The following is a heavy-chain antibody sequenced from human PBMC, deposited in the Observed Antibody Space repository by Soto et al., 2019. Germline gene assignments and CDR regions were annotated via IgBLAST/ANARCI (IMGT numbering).Heavy chain of an antibody. CDR1: GGTFSSYA. D-gene: IGHD3-9*01. CDR2: IIPIFGTA. Sequence: QVQLVQSGAEVKKPGSSVKVSCKASGGTFSSYAISWVRQAPGQGLEWMGGIIPIFGTANYAQKFQGRVTITADESTXTXXXXXXXLRSEDTAVYYCARVNVDYDILTGYYSRYFDYWGQGTLVTVSS. CDR3: ARVNVDYDILTGYYSRYFDY. V-gene: IGHV1-69*01. J-gene: IGHJ4*02.